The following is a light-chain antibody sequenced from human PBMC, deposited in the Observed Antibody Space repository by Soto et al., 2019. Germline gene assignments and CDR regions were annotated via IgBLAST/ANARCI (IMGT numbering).Light chain of an antibody. CDR1: QSVSSSY. CDR2: GAS. V-gene: IGKV3-20*01. CDR3: QQYGSSPIP. Sequence: IVLTQPPSTLSLSPGERATLSCRASQSVSSSYLAWYQQKPGQAPRLLIYGASSRATGIPDRFSGSGSGSDFTLTISSLQSEDFAVYYCQQYGSSPIPFGQGTRLQIK. J-gene: IGKJ5*01.